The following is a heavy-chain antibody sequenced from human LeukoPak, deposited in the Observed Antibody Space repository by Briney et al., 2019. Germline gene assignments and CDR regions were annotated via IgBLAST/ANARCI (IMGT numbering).Heavy chain of an antibody. D-gene: IGHD2-2*02. CDR1: GFTFGSYG. V-gene: IGHV3-30*18. Sequence: GGSLRLSCAASGFTFGSYGMHWVRQAPGKGLEWVAVISYDGSNKYYADSVKGRFTISRDNSKNTLYLQMNSLRAEDTAVYYCAKGAILEPFDYWGQGTLVTVSS. CDR3: AKGAILEPFDY. J-gene: IGHJ4*02. CDR2: ISYDGSNK.